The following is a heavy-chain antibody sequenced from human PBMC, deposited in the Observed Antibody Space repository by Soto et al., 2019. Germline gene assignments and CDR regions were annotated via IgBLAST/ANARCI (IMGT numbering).Heavy chain of an antibody. CDR2: ISYIGDT. CDR3: ATVGGSYLAIPSGY. J-gene: IGHJ4*02. CDR1: GYSISTNNYY. Sequence: SETLSLTCTFSGYSISTNNYYWGWIRQPPGKGLEWIGSISYIGDTYYNPSLRGRVTISVDTSKNQFSLRLSSVTAADTAVYYCATVGGSYLAIPSGYWGQGTLVTVSS. D-gene: IGHD1-26*01. V-gene: IGHV4-39*01.